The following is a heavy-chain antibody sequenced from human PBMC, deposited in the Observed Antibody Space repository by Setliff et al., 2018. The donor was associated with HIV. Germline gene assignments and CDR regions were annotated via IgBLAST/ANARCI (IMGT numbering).Heavy chain of an antibody. J-gene: IGHJ5*02. D-gene: IGHD5-12*01. CDR3: LGLYSGYHNWFDP. CDR2: IYYSGST. V-gene: IGHV4-39*01. CDR1: GGSISSSSYY. Sequence: SETLSLTCTVSGGSISSSSYYWGWIRQPPGKGLEWIGSIYYSGSTYYNPSLKSRVTISVDTTKNQFSLKLTSVTAADTAVYYCLGLYSGYHNWFDPWGQGTLVTVSS.